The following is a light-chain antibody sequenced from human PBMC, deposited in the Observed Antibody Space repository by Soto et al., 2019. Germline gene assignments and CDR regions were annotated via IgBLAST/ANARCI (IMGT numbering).Light chain of an antibody. V-gene: IGLV1-51*01. J-gene: IGLJ1*01. CDR3: GTWDSSLSVHV. Sequence: QSVLTQPPSVSAAPGQKVTISCSGTSSNIGNNYVSWYQQLPGTAPKLLIYDNNKRPSGIPDRFSGSKSGTSATLGITGLQTGDEADYYCGTWDSSLSVHVFGTGTKVT. CDR2: DNN. CDR1: SSNIGNNY.